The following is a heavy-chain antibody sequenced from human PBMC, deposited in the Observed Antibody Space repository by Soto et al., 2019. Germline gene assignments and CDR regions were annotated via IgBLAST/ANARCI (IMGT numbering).Heavy chain of an antibody. Sequence: QVQLVQSGAEVKKPGASVKVSCKASGYTFTSYAMHWVRQAPGQRLEWMGWINAGTGNTKYSQKFQGRVTITRDTSASTAYMELSSLRSEDTAVYSCARDGARVKIKYYYYGMDFWDQGTTVTVSS. V-gene: IGHV1-3*01. CDR3: ARDGARVKIKYYYYGMDF. D-gene: IGHD1-26*01. CDR2: INAGTGNT. CDR1: GYTFTSYA. J-gene: IGHJ6*02.